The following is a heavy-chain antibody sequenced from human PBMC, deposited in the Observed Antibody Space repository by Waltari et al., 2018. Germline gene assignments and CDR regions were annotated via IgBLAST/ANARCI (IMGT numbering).Heavy chain of an antibody. CDR1: GGTFSSYA. Sequence: QVQLVQSGAAVKKPGSSVKVSCKASGGTFSSYAISWVRKAPGQGLEWMGRIIPIFGTANYAQKFQGRVTITADKSTSTAYMELSSLRSEDTAVYYCASSGSGSYYISPFDYWGQGTLVTVSS. V-gene: IGHV1-69*08. J-gene: IGHJ4*02. D-gene: IGHD3-10*01. CDR2: IIPIFGTA. CDR3: ASSGSGSYYISPFDY.